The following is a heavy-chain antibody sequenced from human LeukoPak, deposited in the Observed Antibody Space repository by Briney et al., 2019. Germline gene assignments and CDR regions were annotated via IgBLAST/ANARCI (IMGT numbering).Heavy chain of an antibody. CDR1: ADSITMYY. CDR2: LDHTGST. CDR3: ARGRVSSSTWYSTYYYYFYMDV. Sequence: SETLSLTCSVSADSITMYYWTWIRQPPGKGLEWIGSLDHTGSTNFNPSLNGRVSISRDTTNNLFSLRLRSVTAADTAVYFCARGRVSSSTWYSTYYYYFYMDVWGKGTTVTVSS. V-gene: IGHV4-59*01. J-gene: IGHJ6*03. D-gene: IGHD1-1*01.